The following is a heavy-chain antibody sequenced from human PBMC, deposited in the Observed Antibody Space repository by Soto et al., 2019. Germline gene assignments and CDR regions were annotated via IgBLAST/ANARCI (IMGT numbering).Heavy chain of an antibody. CDR2: IYYSGST. CDR1: GGSVSSDSYN. CDR3: ARFYGKVLDI. V-gene: IGHV4-39*01. D-gene: IGHD4-17*01. J-gene: IGHJ3*02. Sequence: QLQLQESGPGLVKPSETLSLTCTVSGGSVSSDSYNWDWIRQPPGKGLEWIGTIYYSGSTDYNPSLKSRVTISEDTSNNQFSLKVTSVTAADPAVYYCARFYGKVLDIWGRGQRSPSL.